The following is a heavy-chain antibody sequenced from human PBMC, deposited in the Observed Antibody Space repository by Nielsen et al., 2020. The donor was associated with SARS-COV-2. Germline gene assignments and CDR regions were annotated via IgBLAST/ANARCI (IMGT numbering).Heavy chain of an antibody. V-gene: IGHV4-31*03. CDR3: ARVSEAYGSGSVRPGPYNWFDP. Sequence: SETLSLTCTVSGGSISSSSYYWGWIRQHPGKGLEWIGYIYYSGSTYYNPSLKSRVTISVDTSKNQFSLRLNSVTPADAAVYYCARVSEAYGSGSVRPGPYNWFDPWGQGTLVTVSS. D-gene: IGHD3-10*01. CDR2: IYYSGST. J-gene: IGHJ5*02. CDR1: GGSISSSSYY.